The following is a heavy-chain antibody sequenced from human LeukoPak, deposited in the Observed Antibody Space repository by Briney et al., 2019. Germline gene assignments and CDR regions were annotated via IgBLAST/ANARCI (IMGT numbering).Heavy chain of an antibody. Sequence: ASVKVSCKASGYTFTAYPIHWVRQAPGQGLEWMGRINPNSGVTHYAQKFHGRVTMTKDTSTDTAYMELSSLRSDDTAIYWCARDSSNWSSFGSWRQGTPVTVSS. CDR3: ARDSSNWSSFGS. V-gene: IGHV1-2*06. CDR1: GYTFTAYP. J-gene: IGHJ4*02. CDR2: INPNSGVT. D-gene: IGHD6-13*01.